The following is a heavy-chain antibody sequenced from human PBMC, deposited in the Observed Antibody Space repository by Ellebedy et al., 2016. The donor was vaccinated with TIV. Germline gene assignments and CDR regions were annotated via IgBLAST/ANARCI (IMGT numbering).Heavy chain of an antibody. D-gene: IGHD6-19*01. Sequence: SGPTLVKPTQTLTLTCTFSGFSLSTSRLSVSWIRQPPGKALEWLARIDWDDDKFYSTSLRTRLTISKASSENQVVLTMTNMDPDDTATYYCARISSGWGFDYWGQGALVTVSS. CDR1: GFSLSTSRLS. J-gene: IGHJ4*02. V-gene: IGHV2-70*17. CDR2: IDWDDDK. CDR3: ARISSGWGFDY.